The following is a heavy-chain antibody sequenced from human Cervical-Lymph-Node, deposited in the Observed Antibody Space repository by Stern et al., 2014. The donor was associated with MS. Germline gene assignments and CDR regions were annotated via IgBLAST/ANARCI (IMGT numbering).Heavy chain of an antibody. J-gene: IGHJ1*01. CDR1: GGSFITHA. V-gene: IGHV1-69*06. D-gene: IGHD5-24*01. CDR2: IIPLFGSA. Sequence: QLVESGAEVRKPGSSVTVSCKASGGSFITHAFSWLRQAPGHALEWMGGIIPLFGSAHYGQKFQGRLTLIADKTTSAAYMELSSLKTEDTAVYYCATDGEMTTIGLQYWGQGTLVAVSS. CDR3: ATDGEMTTIGLQY.